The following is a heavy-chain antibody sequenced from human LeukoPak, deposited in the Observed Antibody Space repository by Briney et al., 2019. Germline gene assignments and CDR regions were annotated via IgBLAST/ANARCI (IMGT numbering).Heavy chain of an antibody. D-gene: IGHD6-13*01. CDR3: ASVPYSSSWYQNAFDI. J-gene: IGHJ3*02. CDR2: IIPIFGTA. V-gene: IGHV1-69*13. CDR1: GGTFSRYA. Sequence: SVKVSCKASGGTFSRYAISWVRQAPGQGLEWMGGIIPIFGTANYAQKFQGRVTITADESTSTAYMELSSLRSEDTAVYYCASVPYSSSWYQNAFDIWGQGTMVTVSS.